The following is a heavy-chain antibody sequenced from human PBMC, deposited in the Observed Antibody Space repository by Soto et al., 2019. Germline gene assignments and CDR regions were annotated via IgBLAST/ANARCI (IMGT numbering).Heavy chain of an antibody. V-gene: IGHV3-30*18. CDR1: GFTFSSYG. D-gene: IGHD1-26*01. Sequence: PGGSLRLSCAASGFTFSSYGMHWVRQAPGKGLEWVAVISYDGSNKYYADSVKGRFTISRDNSKNTLYLQMNSLRAEDTAVYYCAKDSVGWELPEWLFDYWGQGTLVTVSS. CDR2: ISYDGSNK. CDR3: AKDSVGWELPEWLFDY. J-gene: IGHJ4*02.